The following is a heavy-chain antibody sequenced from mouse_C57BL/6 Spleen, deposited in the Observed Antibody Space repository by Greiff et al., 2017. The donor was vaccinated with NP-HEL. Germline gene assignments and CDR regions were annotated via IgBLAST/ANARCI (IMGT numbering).Heavy chain of an antibody. CDR3: ARPDYDGDWYFDV. J-gene: IGHJ1*03. Sequence: LQQSGAELVRPGASVKMSCKASGYTFTSYNMHWVKQTPRQGLEWIGAIYPGNGDTSYNQKFKGKATLTVDKYSSTAYMQLSSLTSEDAAVYFWARPDYDGDWYFDVWGTGTTVTVSS. CDR2: IYPGNGDT. D-gene: IGHD2-4*01. CDR1: GYTFTSYN. V-gene: IGHV1-12*01.